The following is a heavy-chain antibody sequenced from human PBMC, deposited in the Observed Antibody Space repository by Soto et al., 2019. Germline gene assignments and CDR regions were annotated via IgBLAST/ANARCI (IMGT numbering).Heavy chain of an antibody. CDR3: ARETTTGQRYYYYYGMDV. V-gene: IGHV1-58*02. D-gene: IGHD4-17*01. CDR1: GFTFTNSA. CDR2: LVVGSGNT. J-gene: IGHJ6*02. Sequence: GASVKVSCKASGFTFTNSAIQWVRQARGQRLERIGWLVVGSGNTNYAQKFQERVTITRDMSTSTAYMELSSLRSEDTAIYYCARETTTGQRYYYYYGMDVWGQGTTVTVSS.